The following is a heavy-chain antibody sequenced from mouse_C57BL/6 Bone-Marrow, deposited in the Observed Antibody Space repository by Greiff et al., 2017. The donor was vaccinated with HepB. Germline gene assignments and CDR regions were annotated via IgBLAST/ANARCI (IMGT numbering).Heavy chain of an antibody. CDR3: ARHGVTTRYFDV. J-gene: IGHJ1*03. D-gene: IGHD2-2*01. CDR1: GFTFSSYG. Sequence: DVKLVESGGDLVKPGGSLKLSCAASGFTFSSYGMSWVRQTPDKRLEWVATISSGGSYTYYPDSVKGRFTISRDNAKNTLYLQMSSLKSEDTAMYYCARHGVTTRYFDVWGTGTTVTVSS. CDR2: ISSGGSYT. V-gene: IGHV5-6*02.